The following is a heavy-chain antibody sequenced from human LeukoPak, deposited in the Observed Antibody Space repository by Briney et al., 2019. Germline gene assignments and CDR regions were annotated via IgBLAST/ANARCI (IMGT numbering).Heavy chain of an antibody. J-gene: IGHJ4*02. CDR2: ISGSGGST. CDR1: GFTFSSYA. CDR3: AKDSAPAAMSDFDY. D-gene: IGHD2-2*01. Sequence: PGGALRLSCAVSGFTFSSYAMSWVRQAPGKGLEWVSAISGSGGSTYYADSVKGRFTISRDNSKNTLYLQMNSLRAEDTAVYYCAKDSAPAAMSDFDYWGQGTLVTVSS. V-gene: IGHV3-23*01.